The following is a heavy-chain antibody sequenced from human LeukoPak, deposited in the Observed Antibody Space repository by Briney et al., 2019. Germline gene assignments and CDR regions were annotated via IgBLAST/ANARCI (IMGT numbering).Heavy chain of an antibody. Sequence: EASVKVSCKASGGTFSSYAISRVRQAPGQGLEWMGGIIPIFGTANYAQKFQGRVTITADESTSTAYMELSSLISEDTAVYYCARDRDSSSWPDYYYYGMDVWGKGTTVTVSS. D-gene: IGHD6-13*01. V-gene: IGHV1-69*13. J-gene: IGHJ6*04. CDR2: IIPIFGTA. CDR1: GGTFSSYA. CDR3: ARDRDSSSWPDYYYYGMDV.